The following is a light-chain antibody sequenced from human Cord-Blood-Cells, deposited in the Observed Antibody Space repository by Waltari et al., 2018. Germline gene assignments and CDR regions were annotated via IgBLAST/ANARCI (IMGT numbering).Light chain of an antibody. CDR1: QSVSSSY. CDR2: GAS. Sequence: EIVLTQSPGTLSLSPGERATLSCRASQSVSSSYLAWYQQKPGQAPRLLIYGASSWATGIPDRFSGSGSVTDFTLTISRLEPEDFAVYYCQQYGSSPRYSFGQGTKLEIK. J-gene: IGKJ2*03. V-gene: IGKV3-20*01. CDR3: QQYGSSPRYS.